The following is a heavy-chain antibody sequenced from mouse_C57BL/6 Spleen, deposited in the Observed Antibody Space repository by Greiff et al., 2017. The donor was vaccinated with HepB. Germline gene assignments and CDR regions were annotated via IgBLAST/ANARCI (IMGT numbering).Heavy chain of an antibody. CDR2: IDPEDGET. D-gene: IGHD1-1*01. V-gene: IGHV14-2*01. Sequence: EVQGVESGAELVKPGASVKLSCTASGFNIKDYYMHWVKQRTEQGLEWIGRIDPEDGETKYAPKFQGKATITADTSSNTAYLQLSSLTSEDTAVYYCARDYGSSYEYFDVWGTGTTVTVSS. J-gene: IGHJ1*03. CDR3: ARDYGSSYEYFDV. CDR1: GFNIKDYY.